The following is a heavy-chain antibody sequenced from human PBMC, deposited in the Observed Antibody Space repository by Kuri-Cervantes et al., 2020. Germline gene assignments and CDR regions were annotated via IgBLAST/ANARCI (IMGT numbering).Heavy chain of an antibody. J-gene: IGHJ6*03. V-gene: IGHV1-69*13. Sequence: SVKVSCKASGGTFSSYAISWVRQAPGQGLEWMGGIIPIFGTANYAQKFQGRVTITADESTSTAYMELSSLRSEDTAVYYCARAADFWSGYNYYYMDVRGKGTTVTVSS. CDR1: GGTFSSYA. D-gene: IGHD3-3*01. CDR2: IIPIFGTA. CDR3: ARAADFWSGYNYYYMDV.